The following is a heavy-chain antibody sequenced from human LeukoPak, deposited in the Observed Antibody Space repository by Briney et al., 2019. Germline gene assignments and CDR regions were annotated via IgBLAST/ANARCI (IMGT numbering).Heavy chain of an antibody. D-gene: IGHD5-24*01. J-gene: IGHJ4*02. V-gene: IGHV1-18*01. CDR3: ARDPERWLQFIGNY. CDR1: GYTFTSYG. Sequence: ASVKVSCKASGYTFTSYGISWVRQAPGQGLEWMGWISAYNGNTNYAQKLQGRVTKTTDTSTSTAYMELRSLRSDDTAVYYCARDPERWLQFIGNYWGQGTLVTVSS. CDR2: ISAYNGNT.